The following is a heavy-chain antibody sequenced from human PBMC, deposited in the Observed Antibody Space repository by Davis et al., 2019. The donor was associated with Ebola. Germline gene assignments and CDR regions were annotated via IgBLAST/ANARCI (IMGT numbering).Heavy chain of an antibody. CDR3: ARERGYYYGSGSYYRNGYFDY. J-gene: IGHJ4*02. Sequence: GESLKISCEASGFTFNSFGMHWVRQAPGKGLEWLAVISDDGSNKYYADSVEGRFTISRDNSKETLYLQVNSLRAEDTAVYYCARERGYYYGSGSYYRNGYFDYWGQGTLVTVSS. D-gene: IGHD3-10*01. CDR2: ISDDGSNK. V-gene: IGHV3-30*03. CDR1: GFTFNSFG.